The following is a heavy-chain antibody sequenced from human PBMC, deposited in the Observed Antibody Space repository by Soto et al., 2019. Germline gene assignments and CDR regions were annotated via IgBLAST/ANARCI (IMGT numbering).Heavy chain of an antibody. Sequence: SETLSLTCTVSGGSISSYYWSWIRQPTGKGLEWIGYIYYSGSTNYNPSLKSRVTISVDTSKNQFSLKLSSVTAADTAVYYCARDRFGSSWSEDYYYYGMDVWGQGTTVTVS. J-gene: IGHJ6*02. CDR1: GGSISSYY. CDR2: IYYSGST. D-gene: IGHD6-13*01. V-gene: IGHV4-59*01. CDR3: ARDRFGSSWSEDYYYYGMDV.